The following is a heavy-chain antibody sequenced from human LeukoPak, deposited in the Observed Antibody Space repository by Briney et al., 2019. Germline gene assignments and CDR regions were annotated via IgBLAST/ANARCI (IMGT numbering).Heavy chain of an antibody. CDR2: IYPADSDT. CDR3: ARSRYYDSSAYYFDY. V-gene: IGHV5-51*01. CDR1: GYSFTSYW. J-gene: IGHJ4*02. Sequence: GESLKISCKGSGYSFTSYWIAWVRQMPGKGLEWMRIIYPADSDTRYSPSFQGQVTISADKSISTAYLQWSSLKASDTAMYYCARSRYYDSSAYYFDYWGQGTLVTVSS. D-gene: IGHD3-22*01.